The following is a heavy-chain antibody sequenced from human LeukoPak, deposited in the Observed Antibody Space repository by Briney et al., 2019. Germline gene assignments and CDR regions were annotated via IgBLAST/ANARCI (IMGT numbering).Heavy chain of an antibody. V-gene: IGHV3-30*18. CDR3: AKDAYSSSWYTGYYGMDV. D-gene: IGHD6-13*01. Sequence: PGGSLRLSCAASGFTFSSYGMHWVRQAPGKGLEWVAVISYDGSNKYYADSVKGRFTISRDNSKNTLCLQMNSLRAEDTAVYYCAKDAYSSSWYTGYYGMDVWGKGTTVTVSS. J-gene: IGHJ6*04. CDR2: ISYDGSNK. CDR1: GFTFSSYG.